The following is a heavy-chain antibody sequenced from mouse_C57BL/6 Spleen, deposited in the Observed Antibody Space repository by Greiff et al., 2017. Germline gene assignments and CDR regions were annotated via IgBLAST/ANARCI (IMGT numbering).Heavy chain of an antibody. Sequence: EVKGVESGGGLVKPGGSLKLSCAASGFTFSDYGMHWVRQAPGKGLEWVAYISSGGSTISYAVTVKGRFTISRDNAKNILFMQMSSMWAEDTVMYYCARTDWDGGYFDVWGTGTTVTVSS. CDR1: GFTFSDYG. V-gene: IGHV5-17*01. CDR3: ARTDWDGGYFDV. D-gene: IGHD4-1*01. CDR2: ISSGGSTI. J-gene: IGHJ1*03.